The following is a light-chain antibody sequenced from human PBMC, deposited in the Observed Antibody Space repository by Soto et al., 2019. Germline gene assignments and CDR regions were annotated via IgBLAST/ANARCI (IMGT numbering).Light chain of an antibody. CDR2: EAS. J-gene: IGKJ1*01. CDR1: QTISSW. Sequence: DIQLTQSPSSLSTSGGSRVTVTCRASQTISSWLAWYQQKPGKAPKLLIYEASTLESGVPSRFSGSGSGTEFTLTISSLQPDDFATYYCQHYNSYSEAFGQGTKVDIK. V-gene: IGKV1-5*03. CDR3: QHYNSYSEA.